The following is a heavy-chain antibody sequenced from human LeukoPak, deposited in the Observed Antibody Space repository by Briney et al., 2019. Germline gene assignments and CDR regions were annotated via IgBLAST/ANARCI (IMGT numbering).Heavy chain of an antibody. V-gene: IGHV3-30*03. CDR2: ISYDGSNK. CDR3: ASFLVHDVLGY. D-gene: IGHD3-3*01. Sequence: QPGGSLRLSCAASGFTFSSYGMHWVRQAPGKGLEWVAVISYDGSNKYYADSVKGRFTISRDNSKNTLYLQMNSLRAEDTAVYYCASFLVHDVLGYWGQGTLVTVSS. J-gene: IGHJ4*02. CDR1: GFTFSSYG.